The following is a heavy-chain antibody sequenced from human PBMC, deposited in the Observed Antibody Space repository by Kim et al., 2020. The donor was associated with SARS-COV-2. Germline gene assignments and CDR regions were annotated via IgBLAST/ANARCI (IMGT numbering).Heavy chain of an antibody. CDR3: ARWGTDGSCGGSSCYGPTFDY. CDR1: GYSFPFYW. D-gene: IGHD2-15*01. J-gene: IGHJ4*02. CDR2: IHPGHTTI. Sequence: GESLKISCKGSGYSFPFYWIGWVRQMPDKGLEWMGIIHPGHTTIKYSPSFQGQVTMSAYKSIATAYLQWSSLKASDTAIYYCARWGTDGSCGGSSCYGPTFDYWGQGTPVTVSS. V-gene: IGHV5-51*01.